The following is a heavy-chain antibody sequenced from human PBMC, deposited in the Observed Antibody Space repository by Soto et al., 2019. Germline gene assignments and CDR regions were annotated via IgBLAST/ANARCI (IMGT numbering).Heavy chain of an antibody. J-gene: IGHJ3*02. CDR2: IYYTGTS. D-gene: IGHD4-17*01. V-gene: IGHV4-59*08. CDR3: ARRYGGAFDI. CDR1: GGSIRNNY. Sequence: PSETLSLTCTVSGGSIRNNYWSWIRQPPGKGLEWVGYIYYTGTSKYNPSLKSRVNISVDTSKNQFSLKLSSVTAADTAVYYCARRYGGAFDIWGQGTMVTVSS.